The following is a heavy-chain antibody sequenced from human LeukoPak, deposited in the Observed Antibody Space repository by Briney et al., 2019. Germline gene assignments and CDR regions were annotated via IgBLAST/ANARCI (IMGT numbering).Heavy chain of an antibody. CDR3: ARGGAARPDF. Sequence: GGALRLSCAASGFTFSTYWMNWFRQTPGKGVEWVAKIKAEGGEKDHVASVKGRFTISRDNAKNSLYLQMNSLRVEATAVYSCARGGAARPDFWGQGTLVTVSS. CDR1: GFTFSTYW. CDR2: IKAEGGEK. D-gene: IGHD6-6*01. J-gene: IGHJ4*02. V-gene: IGHV3-7*01.